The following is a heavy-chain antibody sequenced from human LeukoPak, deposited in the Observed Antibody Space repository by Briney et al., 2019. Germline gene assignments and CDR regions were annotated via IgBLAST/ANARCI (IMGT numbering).Heavy chain of an antibody. CDR3: ITNGGGDSGYGNFDY. CDR1: GFTFDDYG. Sequence: GGSLRLACAASGFTFDDYGMRWVRHVPGKGLGWVAGIRWDSDTRTYVDSVKGRFTISRDNARNCMYLQMNSLRAEDTALYYCITNGGGDSGYGNFDYWGQGTLVTVSS. J-gene: IGHJ4*02. D-gene: IGHD5-12*01. CDR2: IRWDSDTR. V-gene: IGHV3-9*01.